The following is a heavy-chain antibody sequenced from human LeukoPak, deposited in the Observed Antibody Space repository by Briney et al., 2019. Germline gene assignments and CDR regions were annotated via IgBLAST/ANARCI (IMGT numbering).Heavy chain of an antibody. Sequence: AGGPLRLSCAASGFSFSDYYMSWIRQVPGEGLEWVSYGSPDTSTTDYADSVKGRFTISRDNAKNSLYLQMNSLRAEDTAVYYCARDRWARDCSSTSCYFDYWGQGTLVTVSS. V-gene: IGHV3-11*04. CDR2: GSPDTSTT. D-gene: IGHD2-2*01. CDR1: GFSFSDYY. CDR3: ARDRWARDCSSTSCYFDY. J-gene: IGHJ4*02.